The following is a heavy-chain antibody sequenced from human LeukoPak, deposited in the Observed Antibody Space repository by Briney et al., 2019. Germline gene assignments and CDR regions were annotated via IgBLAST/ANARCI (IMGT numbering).Heavy chain of an antibody. CDR1: GGSISSSSYY. J-gene: IGHJ6*02. V-gene: IGHV4-39*01. CDR2: IYYSGST. CDR3: ARLNYYYGMDV. Sequence: SETLSLTCTVSGGSISSSSYYWGWLRQPPGKGLEWIGSIYYSGSTYYNPSLKSRVTISVDTSKNQFSLKLSSVTAADTAVYYCARLNYYYGMDVWGQGTTVTVSS.